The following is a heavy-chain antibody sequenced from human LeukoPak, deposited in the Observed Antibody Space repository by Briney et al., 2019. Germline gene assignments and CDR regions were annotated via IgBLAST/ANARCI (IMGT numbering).Heavy chain of an antibody. CDR3: ARDSFETDIDY. J-gene: IGHJ4*02. CDR2: IKEYGSEK. D-gene: IGHD1-14*01. Sequence: GGSLRLSCAASGFLFSRYWMMWVRQAPGKGLEWVANIKEYGSEKYYVESMKGRFTISSNNAKNSLYLQINSLRAEDTAVYYCARDSFETDIDYWGQGTLVTVSS. CDR1: GFLFSRYW. V-gene: IGHV3-7*01.